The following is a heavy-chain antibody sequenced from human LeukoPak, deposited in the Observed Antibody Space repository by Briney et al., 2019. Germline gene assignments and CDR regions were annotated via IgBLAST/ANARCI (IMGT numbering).Heavy chain of an antibody. D-gene: IGHD3-22*01. CDR3: AKEREYYDSSGYSGFDY. CDR1: GFTFSSYA. Sequence: GGSLRLSCAASGFTFSSYAMTWVRQAPGKGLEWVSAICGSGGRPYYADSVKGRFTISRDNSKNTLYLQMNSLRAEDTAVYYCAKEREYYDSSGYSGFDYWGQGTLVTVSS. J-gene: IGHJ4*02. CDR2: ICGSGGRP. V-gene: IGHV3-23*01.